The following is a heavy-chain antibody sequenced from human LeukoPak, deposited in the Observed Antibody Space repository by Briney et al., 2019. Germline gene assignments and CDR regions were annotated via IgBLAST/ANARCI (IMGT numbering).Heavy chain of an antibody. CDR1: GFTFSSYA. Sequence: TGGSLRLSCAASGFTFSSYAMHWVRQAPGKGLEWVAVISYDGSNKYYADSVKGRFTISRDNSKNTLYLQMNSLRAEDTAVYYCARVGIYSGYDWGWFGVGVEDYWGQGTLVTVSS. CDR2: ISYDGSNK. CDR3: ARVGIYSGYDWGWFGVGVEDY. V-gene: IGHV3-30-3*01. D-gene: IGHD5-12*01. J-gene: IGHJ4*02.